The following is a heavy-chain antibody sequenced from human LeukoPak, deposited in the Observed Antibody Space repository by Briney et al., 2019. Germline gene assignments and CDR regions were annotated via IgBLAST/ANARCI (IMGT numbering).Heavy chain of an antibody. Sequence: GASVKVSCKASGYTFTSYGISWVRQAPGQGLVWMGWINPNSGGTNYAQKFQGRITMTSDTSISTAYMELSRLRSDDTAVYYCARDFLDTAFDYWGQGTLVTVSS. CDR3: ARDFLDTAFDY. CDR1: GYTFTSYG. D-gene: IGHD5-18*01. CDR2: INPNSGGT. J-gene: IGHJ4*02. V-gene: IGHV1-2*02.